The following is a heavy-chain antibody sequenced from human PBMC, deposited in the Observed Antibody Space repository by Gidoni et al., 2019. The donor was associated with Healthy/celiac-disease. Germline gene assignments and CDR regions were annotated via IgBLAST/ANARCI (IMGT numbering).Heavy chain of an antibody. CDR1: GGSISSYY. CDR2: IYYSGST. Sequence: QVQLQESGPGLVKPSETLSLTCTVSGGSISSYYWSWIRQPPGKGLEWIGYIYYSGSTNYNPSLKSRVTISVDTSKNQFSLKLSSVTAADTAVYYCVGSSDMYYFDYWGQGTLVTVSS. J-gene: IGHJ4*02. V-gene: IGHV4-59*01. CDR3: VGSSDMYYFDY. D-gene: IGHD6-6*01.